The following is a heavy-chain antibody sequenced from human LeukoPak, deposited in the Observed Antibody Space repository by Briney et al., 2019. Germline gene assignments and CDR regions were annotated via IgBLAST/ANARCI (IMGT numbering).Heavy chain of an antibody. CDR2: ISYDGSNK. J-gene: IGHJ3*02. Sequence: PGGSLRLSCAASGFTFSSYAMHWVRQAPGKGLEWVAVISYDGSNKYYADSVKGRFTISRDNSKNTLYLQMNSLRAEDTAVYYCARSRLGIYFDIWGQGTMVTVSS. CDR3: ARSRLGIYFDI. D-gene: IGHD3-22*01. V-gene: IGHV3-30-3*01. CDR1: GFTFSSYA.